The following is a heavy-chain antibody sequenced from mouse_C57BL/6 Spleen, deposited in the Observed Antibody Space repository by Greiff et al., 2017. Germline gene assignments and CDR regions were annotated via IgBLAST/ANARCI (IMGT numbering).Heavy chain of an antibody. CDR1: CYAFSSSW. CDR3: ARDGLYAMDY. V-gene: IGHV1-82*01. CDR2: LYPGDGDN. J-gene: IGHJ4*01. Sequence: QVQLQPSGPELVNPGASVKISCKASCYAFSSSWLNWVTQMPGQGLDCIGRLYPGDGDNNDNGKFKGKATLTADKSSSTAYMQLSSLTSEDAAVYFCARDGLYAMDYWGQGTSVTVSS. D-gene: IGHD2-3*01.